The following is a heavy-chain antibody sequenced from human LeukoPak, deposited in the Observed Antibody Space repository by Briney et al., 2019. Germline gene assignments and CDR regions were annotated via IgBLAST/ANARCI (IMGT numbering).Heavy chain of an antibody. D-gene: IGHD3-22*01. CDR3: AVDYYDTSGYSRGF. J-gene: IGHJ4*02. CDR2: ISYDGTDK. V-gene: IGHV3-30*04. CDR1: GFTFSSYI. Sequence: GGSLRLSCAASGFTFSSYIIHWVRQAPGKGLEWVAVISYDGTDKYYADSVKGRFTISRDNAKNSLYLQMNSLRAEDAAVYYCAVDYYDTSGYSRGFWGQGTLVTVSS.